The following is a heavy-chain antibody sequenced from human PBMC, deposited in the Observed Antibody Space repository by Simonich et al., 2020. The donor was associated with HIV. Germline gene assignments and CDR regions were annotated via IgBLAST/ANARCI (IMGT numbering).Heavy chain of an antibody. D-gene: IGHD5-18*01. V-gene: IGHV4-34*01. Sequence: QVQLQQWGAGLLKPSETLSLTCAVYGGSFNGYYWSWIRQPPGKGLEWLGEINHSRSPSDNPSLKSRVTISIETSKKQFSLKVRSVTVADTALYYCARLTVYSYGTYYFDYWGQGTLVTVSS. CDR3: ARLTVYSYGTYYFDY. CDR2: INHSRSP. J-gene: IGHJ4*02. CDR1: GGSFNGYY.